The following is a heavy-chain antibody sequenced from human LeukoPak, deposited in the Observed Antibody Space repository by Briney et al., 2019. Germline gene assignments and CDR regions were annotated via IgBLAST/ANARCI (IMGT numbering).Heavy chain of an antibody. D-gene: IGHD4-17*01. CDR2: IYYSGST. V-gene: IGHV4-59*01. Sequence: PSETLSLTCTVSGGSISSYYWSWIRQPPGKGLEWIGYIYYSGSTNYNPSLKSRVTISVDTSKNQFSLKLSSVTAADTAAYYCASKRIYGDGYFQHWGQGTLVTVSS. CDR1: GGSISSYY. CDR3: ASKRIYGDGYFQH. J-gene: IGHJ1*01.